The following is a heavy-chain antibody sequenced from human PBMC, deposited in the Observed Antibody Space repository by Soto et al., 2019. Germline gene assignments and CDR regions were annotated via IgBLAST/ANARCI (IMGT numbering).Heavy chain of an antibody. CDR2: IYWNDDK. V-gene: IGHV2-5*01. D-gene: IGHD6-6*01. CDR3: AHRRPATISSSRYYFEY. CDR1: GFSLSTSGVG. Sequence: QITLKESGPTLLRPTQTLMLTCTFSGFSLSTSGVGVGWIRQPPGKALEWLALIYWNDDKRYSPSLKSRLTITKDTSKNQVVLTMTNMDPVDTATYYGAHRRPATISSSRYYFEYWGQGTLVTVSS. J-gene: IGHJ4*02.